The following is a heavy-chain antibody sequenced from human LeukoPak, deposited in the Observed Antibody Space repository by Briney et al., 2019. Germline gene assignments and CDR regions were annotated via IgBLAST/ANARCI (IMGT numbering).Heavy chain of an antibody. D-gene: IGHD7-27*01. J-gene: IGHJ3*02. CDR1: GFTFSSYG. V-gene: IGHV3-33*06. Sequence: GGSLRLSCAASGFTFSSYGMHWVRQAPGKGLEWGAVIWYDGSNKYYADSVKGRFTISRDNSKNTLYLQMNSLRAEDTAVYYCAKANWGSRDAFDIWGQGTMVTVSS. CDR2: IWYDGSNK. CDR3: AKANWGSRDAFDI.